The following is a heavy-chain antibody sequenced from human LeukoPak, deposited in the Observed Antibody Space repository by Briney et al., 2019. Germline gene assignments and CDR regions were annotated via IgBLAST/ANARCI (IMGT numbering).Heavy chain of an antibody. CDR3: ARDNDSGDAFDI. V-gene: IGHV4-31*03. CDR2: IYYSGST. Sequence: TTSQTLSLTCTVSGGSISSGGYYWSWIRQHPGKGLEWIGYIYYSGSTYYNPSLKSRVTISVDTSKNQFSLKLSSVTAADTAVYYCARDNDSGDAFDIWGQGTMVTVSS. D-gene: IGHD1-26*01. CDR1: GGSISSGGYY. J-gene: IGHJ3*02.